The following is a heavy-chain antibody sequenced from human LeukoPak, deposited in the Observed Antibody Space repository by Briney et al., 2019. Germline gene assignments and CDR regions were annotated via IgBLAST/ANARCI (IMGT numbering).Heavy chain of an antibody. CDR2: ISWDGGST. CDR1: GFTFDDYA. V-gene: IGHV3-43D*04. CDR3: AKDKEYSGFGPILSGYYYGMDV. D-gene: IGHD5-12*01. J-gene: IGHJ6*04. Sequence: PGGSLRLSCAASGFTFDDYAMYWVRQAPGKGLEWVSLISWDGGSTYYADSVKGRFTISRDNSRHTLYLQMNSLGAEDTALYYCAKDKEYSGFGPILSGYYYGMDVWGKGTTVTVSS.